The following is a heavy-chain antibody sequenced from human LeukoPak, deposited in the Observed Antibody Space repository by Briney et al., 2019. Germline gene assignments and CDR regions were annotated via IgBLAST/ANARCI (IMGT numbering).Heavy chain of an antibody. J-gene: IGHJ6*03. CDR1: GGSVSSYF. CDR3: ARLTYYYMDV. Sequence: SETLSLTCTVSGGSVSSYFWSWIRQPPGKGLEWIGYIYYSGSTNYNPSLKSRVTISVDTSKNQFSLKLSSVTAADTAVYYCARLTYYYMDVWGKGTTVTVSS. CDR2: IYYSGST. V-gene: IGHV4-59*02.